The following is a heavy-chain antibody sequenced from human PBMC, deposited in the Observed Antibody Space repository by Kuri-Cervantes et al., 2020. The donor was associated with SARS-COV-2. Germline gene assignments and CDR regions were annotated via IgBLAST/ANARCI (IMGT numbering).Heavy chain of an antibody. J-gene: IGHJ6*02. V-gene: IGHV3-30-3*01. Sequence: GESLKISCAASGFTFSSYAMHWVRQAPGKGLEWVAVISYDGSNKYYADSVKGRFTISRDNSKNPLYLQMNSLRAEDTAVYYCARGYCSSTSCYTDYYYGMDVWGQGTTVTVSS. CDR3: ARGYCSSTSCYTDYYYGMDV. CDR1: GFTFSSYA. CDR2: ISYDGSNK. D-gene: IGHD2-2*02.